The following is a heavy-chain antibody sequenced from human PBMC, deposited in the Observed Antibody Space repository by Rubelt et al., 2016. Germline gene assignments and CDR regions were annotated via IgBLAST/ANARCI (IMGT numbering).Heavy chain of an antibody. CDR1: SDSISSNNW. CDR2: IYDNGGT. D-gene: IGHD5-24*01. CDR3: ARSGDIGDHYATMDL. J-gene: IGHJ2*01. V-gene: IGHV4-4*02. Sequence: QLQLRESGPGLVKPSGTLSLTCAVSSDSISSNNWWTWVRQPPGKGLEWIGSIYDNGGTYYNPSLQSRVTISIHTSKKQFALKLDSVTAAETAVYYCARSGDIGDHYATMDLWGRGTLVTVSS.